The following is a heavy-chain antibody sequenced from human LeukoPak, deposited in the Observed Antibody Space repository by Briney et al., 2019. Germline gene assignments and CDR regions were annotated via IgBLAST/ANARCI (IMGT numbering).Heavy chain of an antibody. D-gene: IGHD4-23*01. J-gene: IGHJ3*02. CDR2: IYHSGST. CDR1: GYSISSGYY. CDR3: ARHYGGNSPAHAFDI. V-gene: IGHV4-38-2*01. Sequence: SETLSLTCAVSGYSISSGYYWGWIRQPPGKGLEWIGSIYHSGSTYYNPSLKSRVTILVDTSKNQFSLKLSSVTAADTAVYYCARHYGGNSPAHAFDIWGQGTMVTVSS.